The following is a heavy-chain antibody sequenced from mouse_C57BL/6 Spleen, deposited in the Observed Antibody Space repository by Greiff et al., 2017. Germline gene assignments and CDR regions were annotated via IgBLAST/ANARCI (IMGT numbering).Heavy chain of an antibody. V-gene: IGHV1-64*01. Sequence: VQLQQPGAELVKPGASVKLSCKASGYTFTSYWMHWVKQRPGPGLEWIGMIHPISGSTNYNEKFKSKATLTVDKSSSTAYMQLSSLTSEDSAVYYCAKTGYYYGSSPYYYAMDYWGQGTSVTVSS. CDR1: GYTFTSYW. CDR3: AKTGYYYGSSPYYYAMDY. D-gene: IGHD1-1*01. J-gene: IGHJ4*01. CDR2: IHPISGST.